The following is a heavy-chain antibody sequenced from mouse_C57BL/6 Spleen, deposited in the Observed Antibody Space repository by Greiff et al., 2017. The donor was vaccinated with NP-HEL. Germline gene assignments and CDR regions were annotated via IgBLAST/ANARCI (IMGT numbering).Heavy chain of an antibody. V-gene: IGHV5-17*01. Sequence: EVQVVESGGGLVKPGGPLKLSCAASGFTFSDYGMHWVRQAPEKGLEWVAYISSGSSTIYYADTVKGRFTISRDNAKNTLFLQMTSLRSEDTAMYYCAKLWDYWGQGTSVTVSS. CDR1: GFTFSDYG. CDR2: ISSGSSTI. J-gene: IGHJ4*01. CDR3: AKLWDY.